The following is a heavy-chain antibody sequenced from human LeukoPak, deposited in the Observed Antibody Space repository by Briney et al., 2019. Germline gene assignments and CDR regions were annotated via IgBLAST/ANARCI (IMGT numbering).Heavy chain of an antibody. V-gene: IGHV3-23*01. CDR2: ISGRDGST. CDR1: GFSFSSYA. D-gene: IGHD3-10*01. CDR3: AKDRYYYGSGSYYPFDY. Sequence: GGSLRLSCAASGFSFSSYAMSWVRQAPGKGLEWVSGISGRDGSTYYADSVKGRFTISRDISKNTLYLQMNSLRAEDTAVYYCAKDRYYYGSGSYYPFDYWGQGTLVTVSS. J-gene: IGHJ4*02.